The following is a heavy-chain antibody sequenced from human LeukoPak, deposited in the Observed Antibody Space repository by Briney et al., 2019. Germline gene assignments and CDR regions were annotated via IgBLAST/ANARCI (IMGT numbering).Heavy chain of an antibody. CDR2: INPNSGGT. D-gene: IGHD3-10*01. Sequence: GASVKVSCKASGYTFTGYYMHWVRQAPGQGLEWMGLINPNSGGTNYAQKFQGRVTMTRDTSISTAYMELSRLRSDDTAVYYCASAYRNYGSGSYYNGFDPWGQGTLVTVSS. V-gene: IGHV1-2*06. CDR1: GYTFTGYY. CDR3: ASAYRNYGSGSYYNGFDP. J-gene: IGHJ5*02.